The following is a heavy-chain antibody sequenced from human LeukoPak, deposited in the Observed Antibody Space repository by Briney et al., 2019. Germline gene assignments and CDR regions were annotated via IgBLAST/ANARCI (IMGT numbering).Heavy chain of an antibody. Sequence: GESLKISCKGSGYSFTSYWIGWVRQMPGKGLEWMGIIYPGDSDTRYSPSFQGRVTISADKSISTAYLQWSSLKASDTAMYYCARRDYYGSGSYYLGSFDPWGQGTLVTVSS. D-gene: IGHD3-10*01. CDR2: IYPGDSDT. CDR3: ARRDYYGSGSYYLGSFDP. CDR1: GYSFTSYW. V-gene: IGHV5-51*01. J-gene: IGHJ5*02.